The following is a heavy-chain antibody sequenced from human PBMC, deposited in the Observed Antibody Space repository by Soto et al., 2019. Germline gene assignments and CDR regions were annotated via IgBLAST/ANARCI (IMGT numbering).Heavy chain of an antibody. CDR2: IKEDGSEK. Sequence: PGGSLRLSCAASGFTFSNYWMTWVRQAPGKGLEWVANIKEDGSEKHYVDSVKGRFTISRDNAKNSLYLQMNSLRVEDTAVYFCSRDVVVGAKALNYWGQGAPATGSS. J-gene: IGHJ4*02. V-gene: IGHV3-7*01. CDR1: GFTFSNYW. CDR3: SRDVVVGAKALNY. D-gene: IGHD2-21*01.